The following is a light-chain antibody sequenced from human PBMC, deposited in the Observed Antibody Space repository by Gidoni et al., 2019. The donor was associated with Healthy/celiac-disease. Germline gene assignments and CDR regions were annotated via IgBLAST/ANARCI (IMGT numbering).Light chain of an antibody. CDR2: GAS. Sequence: EIVMTQSPASLSVSPGERATISCRASQSVSSNLAWYQQKPGHAPRLLIYGASTRDTGIPARLSGSGSGTEFTLTISSLQSEDFAVDYCQQYNNWPPWTFGQGTKVEIK. V-gene: IGKV3-15*01. CDR3: QQYNNWPPWT. J-gene: IGKJ1*01. CDR1: QSVSSN.